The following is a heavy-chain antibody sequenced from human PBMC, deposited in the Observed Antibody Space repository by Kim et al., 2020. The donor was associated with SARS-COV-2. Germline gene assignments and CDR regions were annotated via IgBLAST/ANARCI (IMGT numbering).Heavy chain of an antibody. D-gene: IGHD1-26*01. CDR2: VKTKADSYAT. J-gene: IGHJ4*02. Sequence: GSLRLSCAASGFTFSDYLMDWVRQVPGKGLEWVGRVKTKADSYATEYAASVKGRFTISRDDSKNALYLQMNSLKIEDTALYYCARDNWGSYDYWGQGTVVTVSS. CDR3: ARDNWGSYDY. CDR1: GFTFSDYL. V-gene: IGHV3-72*01.